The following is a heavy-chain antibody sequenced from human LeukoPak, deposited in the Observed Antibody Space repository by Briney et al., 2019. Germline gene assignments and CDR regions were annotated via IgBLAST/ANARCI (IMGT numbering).Heavy chain of an antibody. J-gene: IGHJ3*02. D-gene: IGHD4-17*01. CDR2: IRYDGSNK. CDR1: GFTFSSYD. CDR3: AKMPNDYGDYGSFGDAFDI. V-gene: IGHV3-30*02. Sequence: QPGGSLRLSCAASGFTFSSYDMHWVRQAPGKGLEWVAFIRYDGSNKYYADSVKGRFTISRDNSKNTLYLQMNSLRAEDTAVYYYAKMPNDYGDYGSFGDAFDIWGQGTMVTVSS.